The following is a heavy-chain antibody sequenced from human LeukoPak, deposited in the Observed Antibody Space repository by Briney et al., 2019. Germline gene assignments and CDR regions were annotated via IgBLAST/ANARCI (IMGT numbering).Heavy chain of an antibody. V-gene: IGHV1-8*03. D-gene: IGHD2-2*01. CDR2: MNPNSGNT. Sequence: ASVKVSCKASGGTFSSHSISWVRQAPGQGLEWMGWMNPNSGNTGYAQKFQGRVTITRNTSISTAYMELSSLRSEDTAVYYCASTSDLYCSSTSCYPGAGTTRENAFDIWGQGTMVTVSS. CDR1: GGTFSSHS. J-gene: IGHJ3*02. CDR3: ASTSDLYCSSTSCYPGAGTTRENAFDI.